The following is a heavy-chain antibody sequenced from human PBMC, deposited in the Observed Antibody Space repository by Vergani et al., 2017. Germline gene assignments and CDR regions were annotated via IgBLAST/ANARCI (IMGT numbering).Heavy chain of an antibody. CDR2: ISSSSSTI. Sequence: EVQLVESGGGLVQPGGSLRLSCAASGFTFSSYSMNWVRQAPGKGLEWVSYISSSSSTIYYADSVKGRFTISRDNAKNSLYLQMNSLRAEDTAVYYCARDLGIVVVPAAGDAFDIWGQGTMVTVSS. CDR3: ARDLGIVVVPAAGDAFDI. V-gene: IGHV3-48*01. D-gene: IGHD2-2*01. CDR1: GFTFSSYS. J-gene: IGHJ3*02.